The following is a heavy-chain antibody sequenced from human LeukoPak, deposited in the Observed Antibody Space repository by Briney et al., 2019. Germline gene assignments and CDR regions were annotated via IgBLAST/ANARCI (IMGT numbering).Heavy chain of an antibody. CDR2: ITSSGSNV. Sequence: GGSLRLSCAASGFTFSSYWMHWVRQAPGKGLEWVSSITSSGSNVYYADSVKGRFTISRDNSKNTLYLQMNSLRAGDTAVYYCAKVGGATYISRGWFDPWGQGTLVTVSS. D-gene: IGHD1-26*01. V-gene: IGHV3-30*02. CDR1: GFTFSSYW. CDR3: AKVGGATYISRGWFDP. J-gene: IGHJ5*02.